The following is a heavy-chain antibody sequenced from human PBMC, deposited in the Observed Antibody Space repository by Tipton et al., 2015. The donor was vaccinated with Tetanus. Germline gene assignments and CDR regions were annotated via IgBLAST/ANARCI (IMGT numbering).Heavy chain of an antibody. CDR3: ARDMRGEGGGWYTDY. V-gene: IGHV4-39*02. D-gene: IGHD6-19*01. Sequence: TLSLTCTVSRGSISSSNYYWGWIRQPPGKGLEWIGSIYYSGSTYYNPSLNSRVTISVDTSKNQFSLKLSSVTAADTAVYYCARDMRGEGGGWYTDYWGQGTLVTVS. J-gene: IGHJ4*02. CDR2: IYYSGST. CDR1: RGSISSSNYY.